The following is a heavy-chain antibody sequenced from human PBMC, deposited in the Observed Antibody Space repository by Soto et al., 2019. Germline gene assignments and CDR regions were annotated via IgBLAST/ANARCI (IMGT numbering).Heavy chain of an antibody. CDR1: GYTFTSYD. CDR3: ARKGLETTASPGWNYYYGMDV. D-gene: IGHD4-17*01. J-gene: IGHJ6*04. CDR2: MNPNSGNT. Sequence: ASVKVSCKASGYTFTSYDINWVRQATGQGLEWMGWMNPNSGNTGYAQKFQGRVTMTRNTSISTAYMELSSLRSEDTAVYYCARKGLETTASPGWNYYYGMDVWGEGTTVTAPQ. V-gene: IGHV1-8*01.